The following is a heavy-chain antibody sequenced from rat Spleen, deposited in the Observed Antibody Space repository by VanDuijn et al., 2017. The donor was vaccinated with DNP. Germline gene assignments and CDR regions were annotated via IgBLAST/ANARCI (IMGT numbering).Heavy chain of an antibody. J-gene: IGHJ2*01. Sequence: EVQLQESGPGLVKPSQSLSLTCSVTGYSITSNFRWSWIRKFPGNKLEWMGYIDSAGSTKYNPSLKSRIPITRDTSKNQFFLQVNSVTTEDSATYYCAIQLGVFDYWGQGVMVTVSS. D-gene: IGHD5-1*01. CDR2: IDSAGST. V-gene: IGHV3-3*01. CDR1: GYSITSNFR. CDR3: AIQLGVFDY.